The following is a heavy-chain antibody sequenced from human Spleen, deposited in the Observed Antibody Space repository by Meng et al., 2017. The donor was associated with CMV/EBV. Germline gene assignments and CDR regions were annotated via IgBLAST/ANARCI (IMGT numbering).Heavy chain of an antibody. Sequence: FSGFSLSTSGVGVGSIRQPPGKALEWLALIYWDDDKRYSPSLKSRLTITKDTSKNQVVLTMTNMDPVDTATYYCAHRRVAVAKTYFDYWGQGTLVTVSS. V-gene: IGHV2-5*02. CDR3: AHRRVAVAKTYFDY. D-gene: IGHD6-19*01. CDR1: GFSLSTSGVG. CDR2: IYWDDDK. J-gene: IGHJ4*02.